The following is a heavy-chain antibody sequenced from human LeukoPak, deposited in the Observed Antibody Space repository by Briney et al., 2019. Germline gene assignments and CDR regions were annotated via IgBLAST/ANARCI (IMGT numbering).Heavy chain of an antibody. V-gene: IGHV3-23*01. CDR1: GFSFSSYT. Sequence: GGSLRLSCSASGFSFSSYTMTWVRQAPGKGPEWVSIISGGVDTTFYTDSVKGRFTISRDNSKNTLYLQMNSLRAEDTAVYYCAKDLWWFGGYDAFDIWGQGTMVTVSS. CDR3: AKDLWWFGGYDAFDI. CDR2: ISGGVDTT. J-gene: IGHJ3*02. D-gene: IGHD3-10*01.